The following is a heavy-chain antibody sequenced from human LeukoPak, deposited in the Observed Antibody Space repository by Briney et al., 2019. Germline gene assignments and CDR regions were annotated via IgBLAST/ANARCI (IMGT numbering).Heavy chain of an antibody. CDR3: ARVNWNDDGVDY. CDR2: ISSSGSTQ. CDR1: GFTFSDYY. J-gene: IGHJ4*02. Sequence: PGGSLRLSCAASGFTFSDYYMSWIRQTPGKGLEWVSYISSSGSTQDYADSVKGRFTVSRDNAKNSLSLQIYSLRAEDTAVYYCARVNWNDDGVDYWGQGTLVTVSS. D-gene: IGHD1-1*01. V-gene: IGHV3-11*01.